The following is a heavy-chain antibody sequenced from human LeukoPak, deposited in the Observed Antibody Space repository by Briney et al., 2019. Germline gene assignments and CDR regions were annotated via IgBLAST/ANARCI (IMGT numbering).Heavy chain of an antibody. CDR3: ARVITGTPVNRFDP. J-gene: IGHJ5*02. Sequence: SETLSLTCAVYGGSFSGYYWSWIRQPPGKGLEWIGEINHSGSTNYNPSLKSRITISVDTSKNQFSLKLSSVTAADTAVYYCARVITGTPVNRFDPWGQGTLVTVSS. V-gene: IGHV4-34*01. D-gene: IGHD1-20*01. CDR2: INHSGST. CDR1: GGSFSGYY.